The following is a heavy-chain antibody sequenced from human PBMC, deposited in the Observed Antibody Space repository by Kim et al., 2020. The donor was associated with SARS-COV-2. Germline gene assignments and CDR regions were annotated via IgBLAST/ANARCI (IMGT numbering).Heavy chain of an antibody. CDR2: ISYDGSNK. CDR1: GFTFSSYA. D-gene: IGHD1-26*01. Sequence: GGSLRLSCAASGFTFSSYAMHWVRQAPGKGLEWVAVISYDGSNKYYADSVKGRFTISRDNSKNTLYLQMNSLRAEDTAVYYCARVMGATKTVDYWGQGTLVTVSS. CDR3: ARVMGATKTVDY. J-gene: IGHJ4*02. V-gene: IGHV3-30-3*01.